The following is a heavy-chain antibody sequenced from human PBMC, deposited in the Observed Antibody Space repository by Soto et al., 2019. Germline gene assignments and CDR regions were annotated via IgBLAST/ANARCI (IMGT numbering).Heavy chain of an antibody. J-gene: IGHJ6*02. V-gene: IGHV5-51*01. CDR3: ERPLNSYYGMGV. CDR1: GYSFANYW. CDR2: IYPGDSDT. Sequence: GESLKISCKGSGYSFANYWIAWVRQMPGKGLEWMGIIYPGDSDTRYSPSFQGHVTISADKSISTTYLQWSSLKASDSAIYYCERPLNSYYGMGVWGQGTTVTVSS. D-gene: IGHD4-4*01.